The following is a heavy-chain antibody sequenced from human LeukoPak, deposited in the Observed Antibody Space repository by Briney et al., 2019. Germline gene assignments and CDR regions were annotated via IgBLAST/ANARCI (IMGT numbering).Heavy chain of an antibody. Sequence: SETLSLTCTVSGGSISSSSYYWGWIRQPPGKGLEWIGSIYYSGSTYYNPSLKSRVTISVDTSKNQFSLKLSSVTAADTAVYYCATTTGYSRQQNDYWGQGTLVTVSS. D-gene: IGHD6-13*01. CDR2: IYYSGST. CDR3: ATTTGYSRQQNDY. J-gene: IGHJ4*02. V-gene: IGHV4-39*01. CDR1: GGSISSSSYY.